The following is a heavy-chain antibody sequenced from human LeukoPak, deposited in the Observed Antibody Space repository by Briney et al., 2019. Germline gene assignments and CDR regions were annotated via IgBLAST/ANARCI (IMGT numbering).Heavy chain of an antibody. J-gene: IGHJ4*02. CDR2: INPNSGGT. V-gene: IGHV1-2*02. CDR1: GYTFNGHY. CDR3: ARGSVATITEDY. D-gene: IGHD5-24*01. Sequence: ASVKVSCKASGYTFNGHYMHWVRQAPGQGLEWMGWINPNSGGTNYAQKFQGRVTMTRDTSISTAYMELSRLRSDDTAVYYCARGSVATITEDYWGQGTLVTVSS.